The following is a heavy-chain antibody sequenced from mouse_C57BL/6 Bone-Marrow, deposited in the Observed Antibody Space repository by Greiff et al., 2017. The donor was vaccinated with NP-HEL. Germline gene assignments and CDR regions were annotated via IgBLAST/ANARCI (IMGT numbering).Heavy chain of an antibody. Sequence: EVMLVESFAGSVRPGASVKLSCTASGFNIKDDYMHWVKQRPEQGLEWIGWMDPENGDTEYASKFQGKATITADTSSNTAYLQLSSLTSEDTAVYYCTTEEYYAMDYWGQGTSVTVSS. CDR3: TTEEYYAMDY. V-gene: IGHV14-4*01. CDR2: MDPENGDT. CDR1: GFNIKDDY. J-gene: IGHJ4*01.